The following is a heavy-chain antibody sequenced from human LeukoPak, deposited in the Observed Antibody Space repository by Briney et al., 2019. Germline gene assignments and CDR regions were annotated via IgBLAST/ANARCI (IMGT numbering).Heavy chain of an antibody. CDR3: AREGGATSFDY. D-gene: IGHD1-26*01. V-gene: IGHV3-33*01. J-gene: IGHJ4*02. Sequence: PGRSLSLSCAASGFTFSSYGMHWVRQVPGKVLEWVAVIWYDGSNKYYGDSVKGRFTIYRENYKNTMYLKMNSLRADDTAVYYCAREGGATSFDYWGQGTLVTVSS. CDR2: IWYDGSNK. CDR1: GFTFSSYG.